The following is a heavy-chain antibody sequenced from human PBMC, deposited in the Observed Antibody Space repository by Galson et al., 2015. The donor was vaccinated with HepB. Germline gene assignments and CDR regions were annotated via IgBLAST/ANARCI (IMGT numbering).Heavy chain of an antibody. Sequence: SLRLSCAGSGFTFSSYGMHWVRQAPGKGLEWVAVISYDGSNKYYADSVKGRFTISRDNSKNTLYLQMNSLRAEDTAVYYCAKDYCSSTSCLTDAFDIWGQGTMVTVSS. J-gene: IGHJ3*02. CDR1: GFTFSSYG. CDR3: AKDYCSSTSCLTDAFDI. CDR2: ISYDGSNK. V-gene: IGHV3-30*18. D-gene: IGHD2-2*01.